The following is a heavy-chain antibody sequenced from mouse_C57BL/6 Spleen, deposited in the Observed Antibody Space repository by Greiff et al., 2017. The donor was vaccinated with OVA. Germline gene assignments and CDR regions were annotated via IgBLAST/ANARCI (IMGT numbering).Heavy chain of an antibody. D-gene: IGHD1-1*01. CDR3: ARHPYGSSSYFDY. V-gene: IGHV5-9*01. CDR2: ISGGGGNT. CDR1: GFTFSSYT. Sequence: EVQLQESGGGLVKPGGSLKLSCAASGFTFSSYTMSWVRQTPEKRLEWVATISGGGGNTYYPGSVKGRFTISRDNAKNTLYLQMSSLRSEDTALYYCARHPYGSSSYFDYWGQGTTLTVSS. J-gene: IGHJ2*01.